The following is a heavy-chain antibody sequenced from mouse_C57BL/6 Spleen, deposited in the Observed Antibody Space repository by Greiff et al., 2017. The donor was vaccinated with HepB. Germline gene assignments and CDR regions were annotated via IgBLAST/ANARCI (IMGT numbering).Heavy chain of an antibody. V-gene: IGHV1-62-2*01. J-gene: IGHJ3*01. Sequence: VHLVESGAELVKPGASVKLSCKASGYTFTEYTIHWVKQRSGQGLEWIGWFYPGSGSIKYNEKFKDKATLTADKSSSTVYMELSRLTSEDSAVYFCARHEEGVPWFAYWGQGTLVTVSA. CDR2: FYPGSGSI. CDR1: GYTFTEYT. CDR3: ARHEEGVPWFAY.